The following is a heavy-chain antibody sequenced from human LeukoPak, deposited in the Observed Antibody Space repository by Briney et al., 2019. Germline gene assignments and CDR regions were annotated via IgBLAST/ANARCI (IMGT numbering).Heavy chain of an antibody. V-gene: IGHV1-46*01. D-gene: IGHD6-19*01. CDR3: ARGRGIAVAGTSRYYGMDV. Sequence: ASVKVSCKASGYTFTSYYMYWVRQAPGQGLEWMGIINPSGGSTSYAQKFQGRVTMTRDTSTSTVYMELSSLRSEDTAVYYCARGRGIAVAGTSRYYGMDVWGQGTTVTVSS. J-gene: IGHJ6*02. CDR1: GYTFTSYY. CDR2: INPSGGST.